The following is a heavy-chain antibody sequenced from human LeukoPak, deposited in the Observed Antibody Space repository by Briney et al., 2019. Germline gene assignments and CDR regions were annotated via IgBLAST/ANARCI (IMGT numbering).Heavy chain of an antibody. CDR3: ARGGSPGIAVAGTTYYYYGMDV. V-gene: IGHV1-2*02. CDR1: GYTFTGYY. Sequence: ASVKVSCKASGYTFTGYYIHWVRQAPGQGLEWMGWINPNSGGTNYAQKFQGRVTMTRDTSISTAYMELSRLRSDDTAVYYSARGGSPGIAVAGTTYYYYGMDVWGQGTTVTVSS. CDR2: INPNSGGT. J-gene: IGHJ6*02. D-gene: IGHD6-19*01.